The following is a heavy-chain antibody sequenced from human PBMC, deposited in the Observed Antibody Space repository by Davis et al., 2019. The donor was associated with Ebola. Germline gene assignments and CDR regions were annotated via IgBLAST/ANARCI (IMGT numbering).Heavy chain of an antibody. CDR3: ARRGLVRVAYYSYYGLDV. J-gene: IGHJ6*02. Sequence: GESLKISCAASGFTFSSYSMNWVRQAPGKGLEWVSSISSSSSYVYYADSVKGRFTISRDNAKNSLYLQMNSLRAEDTAVYYCARRGLVRVAYYSYYGLDVWGQGTTVTVSS. CDR2: ISSSSSYV. CDR1: GFTFSSYS. D-gene: IGHD6-19*01. V-gene: IGHV3-21*01.